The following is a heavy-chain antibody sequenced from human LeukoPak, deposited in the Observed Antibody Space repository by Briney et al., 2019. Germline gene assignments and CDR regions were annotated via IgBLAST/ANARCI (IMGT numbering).Heavy chain of an antibody. V-gene: IGHV3-21*01. CDR2: IDTSGSYI. Sequence: GGSLRLSCAASGFTFSMYSMNWVRQAPGKGLEWVSFIDTSGSYIYYGDSVKGRVTISRDNAKNSLYLQMNGLRAEDTAVYYCARGRSITLHRGVAMSDGFDIWGQGAMVTVSS. J-gene: IGHJ3*02. CDR3: ARGRSITLHRGVAMSDGFDI. CDR1: GFTFSMYS. D-gene: IGHD3-10*01.